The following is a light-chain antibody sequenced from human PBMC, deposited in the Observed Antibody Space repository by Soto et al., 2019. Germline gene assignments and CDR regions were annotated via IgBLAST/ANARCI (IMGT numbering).Light chain of an antibody. J-gene: IGKJ1*01. CDR1: QSVSSN. V-gene: IGKV3-15*01. CDR2: GAS. CDR3: QQYNNWPRT. Sequence: EIVMTQSPATLSVSPGERATLSCRASQSVSSNLAWYQQKPGQAPRLLIYGASTRATGIPARFSGSGSGTEFTLTNSSLRYEDFAIYYCQQYNNWPRTFGQGTKVEIK.